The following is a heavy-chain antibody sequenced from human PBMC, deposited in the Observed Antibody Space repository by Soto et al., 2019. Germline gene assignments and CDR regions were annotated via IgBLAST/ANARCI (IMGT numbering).Heavy chain of an antibody. D-gene: IGHD6-13*01. Sequence: SLRLSCVASGFTFSSHAMHWVRQAPGKGLEWVGVFSYDGGNKYYAAPVKGRFIISRDDSKNTIYLQMNSLKPEDTALYYCIWQQDFYYGRAVWGQGTTVTVSS. V-gene: IGHV3-30-3*01. CDR3: IWQQDFYYGRAV. J-gene: IGHJ6*02. CDR1: GFTFSSHA. CDR2: FSYDGGNK.